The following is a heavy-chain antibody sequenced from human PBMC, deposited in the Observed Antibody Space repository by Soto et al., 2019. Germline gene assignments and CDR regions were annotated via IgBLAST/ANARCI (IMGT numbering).Heavy chain of an antibody. J-gene: IGHJ6*02. Sequence: QVQLQESGPGLVKPSETLSLTCTVSGGSISSYYWSWIRQPPGKGLKWMGYIYYSGSTNYTPSLKSRVTISVDTSKNQFSLKLSSVTAADMAVYYCARGGYYYGSGTTFYYYYGMDVWGQGTTVTVSS. CDR3: ARGGYYYGSGTTFYYYYGMDV. V-gene: IGHV4-59*08. CDR1: GGSISSYY. CDR2: IYYSGST. D-gene: IGHD3-10*01.